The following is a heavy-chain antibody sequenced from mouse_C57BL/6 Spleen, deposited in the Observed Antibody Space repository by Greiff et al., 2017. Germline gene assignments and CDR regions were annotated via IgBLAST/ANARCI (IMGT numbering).Heavy chain of an antibody. Sequence: EVKLMESGGGLVQPGGSLKLSCAASGFTFSDYGMHWVRQAPEKGLEWVAYISSGSSTIYYADKVKGRFTISRDNAKNTLFLQMTSLRSEDTAMYYCARDDGYYVEYFEVWGTGTTVTVSS. CDR1: GFTFSDYG. CDR3: ARDDGYYVEYFEV. D-gene: IGHD2-3*01. V-gene: IGHV5-17*01. J-gene: IGHJ1*03. CDR2: ISSGSSTI.